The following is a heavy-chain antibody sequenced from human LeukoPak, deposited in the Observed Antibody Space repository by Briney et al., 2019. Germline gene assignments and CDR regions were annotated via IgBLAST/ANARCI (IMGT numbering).Heavy chain of an antibody. CDR2: INHSGST. V-gene: IGHV4-34*01. D-gene: IGHD6-19*01. CDR3: TRGGAVAAYFHYDMDV. CDR1: GGSFSGYY. J-gene: IGHJ6*02. Sequence: SGTLSLTCAVSGGSFSGYYWSWIRQSPAKGLEWIGEINHSGSTNYNPSLKSRVTISLDTSKNQFSLKLSSVTAADTAVYYCTRGGAVAAYFHYDMDVWGQGTTVTVSS.